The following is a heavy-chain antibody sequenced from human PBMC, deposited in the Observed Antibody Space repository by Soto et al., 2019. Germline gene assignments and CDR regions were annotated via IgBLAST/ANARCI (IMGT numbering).Heavy chain of an antibody. CDR1: GGSISSGDYY. CDR3: ARDRYDSSGYECFDY. J-gene: IGHJ4*02. CDR2: IYYSGST. D-gene: IGHD3-22*01. V-gene: IGHV4-30-4*01. Sequence: QVQLQESGPGLVKPSQTLSLTCTVSGGSISSGDYYWSWIRQPPGKGLECIGYIYYSGSTYYNPYLKSRVTISVDTSKNQFSLKLSSVTAADTAVYYCARDRYDSSGYECFDYWGQGTLVTVSS.